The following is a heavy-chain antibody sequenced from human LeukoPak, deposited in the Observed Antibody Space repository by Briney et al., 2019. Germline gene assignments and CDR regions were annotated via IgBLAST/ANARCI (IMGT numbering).Heavy chain of an antibody. V-gene: IGHV3-7*01. CDR2: INQDGSAE. Sequence: GGSLRLSCAASGFTFSTYSMSWVRQAPGKGLDWVASINQDGSAEYYVDSVRGRFTISRDNAKNSQYLQVNSLRVDDTAVYYCVRLFGGVTTFDYWGQGTLVTVSS. J-gene: IGHJ4*02. CDR3: VRLFGGVTTFDY. CDR1: GFTFSTYS. D-gene: IGHD4-17*01.